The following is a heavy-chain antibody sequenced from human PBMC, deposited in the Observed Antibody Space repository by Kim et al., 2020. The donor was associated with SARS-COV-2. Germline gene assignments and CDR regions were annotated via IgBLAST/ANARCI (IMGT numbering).Heavy chain of an antibody. CDR2: INSDGSST. J-gene: IGHJ4*02. Sequence: GGSLRLSCAASGFTFSTYRMHWVRQAPGKGLVWVSRINSDGSSTDYADSVKGRFTISRDNAQNTLFLQMNSLRAEDTAVYYCASKWDLGFWGQGTLVTVSS. V-gene: IGHV3-74*01. D-gene: IGHD1-26*01. CDR1: GFTFSTYR. CDR3: ASKWDLGF.